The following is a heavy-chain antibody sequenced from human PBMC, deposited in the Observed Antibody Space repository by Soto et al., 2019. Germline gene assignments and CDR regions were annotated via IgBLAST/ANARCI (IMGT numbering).Heavy chain of an antibody. V-gene: IGHV1-2*04. CDR2: INPNSGGT. J-gene: IGHJ6*02. CDR3: AREIFGRLGELSSRPYYYYGMDA. CDR1: GYTFTGYY. D-gene: IGHD3-16*02. Sequence: GASVKVSCKASGYTFTGYYMHWVRQAPAQGLEWMGWINPNSGGTNYAQKFQGWVTMTRDTSISTAYMELSRLRSDDTAVYYCAREIFGRLGELSSRPYYYYGMDAWGQGTTVTVSS.